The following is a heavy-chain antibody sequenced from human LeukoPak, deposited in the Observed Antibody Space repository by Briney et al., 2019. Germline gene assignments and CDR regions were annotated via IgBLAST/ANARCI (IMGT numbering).Heavy chain of an antibody. J-gene: IGHJ4*02. Sequence: GGSLRLSCAASGFTFSSYSMNWVRQAPGKGLEWVSSISSSSSYIYYADSVKGRFTISRDNAKNSLYLQMNSLRAEDTAVYYCARDKSDGSVGLVNYWGQGTLVTVSS. D-gene: IGHD3-10*01. CDR2: ISSSSSYI. CDR3: ARDKSDGSVGLVNY. V-gene: IGHV3-21*01. CDR1: GFTFSSYS.